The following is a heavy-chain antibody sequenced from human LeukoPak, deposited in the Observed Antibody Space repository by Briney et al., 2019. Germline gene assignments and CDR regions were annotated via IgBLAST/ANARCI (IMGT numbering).Heavy chain of an antibody. D-gene: IGHD5-18*01. CDR3: AGALLYSYGANFDY. V-gene: IGHV4-59*01. CDR1: GGSISSYY. CDR2: IYYSGST. Sequence: SETLSLTCTVSGGSISSYYWSWIRQPPGKGLEWIGYIYYSGSTNYNPSLKSRVTISVDTSKNQFSLKLSSVTAADTGVYYCAGALLYSYGANFDYWGQGTLVTVSS. J-gene: IGHJ4*02.